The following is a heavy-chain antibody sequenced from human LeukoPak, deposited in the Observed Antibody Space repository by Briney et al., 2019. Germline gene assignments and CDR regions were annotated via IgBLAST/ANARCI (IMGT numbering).Heavy chain of an antibody. V-gene: IGHV3-48*04. CDR1: GFTFSSYA. CDR2: ITTSSKTI. D-gene: IGHD2-15*01. J-gene: IGHJ3*02. CDR3: ARDRRGGAFDI. Sequence: GGSLRLSCAASGFTFSSYAMSWVRQAPGKGLVWLSFITTSSKTIFYADSVKGRFTISRDNAMNSLYLQMNSLRAEDTAVYYCARDRRGGAFDIWGQGTMVTVSS.